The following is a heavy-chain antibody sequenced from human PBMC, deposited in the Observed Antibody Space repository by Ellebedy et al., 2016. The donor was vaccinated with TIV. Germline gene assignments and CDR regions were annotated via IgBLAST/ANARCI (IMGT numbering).Heavy chain of an antibody. CDR1: GFTFSDVW. J-gene: IGHJ4*02. Sequence: PGGSLRLSCAASGFTFSDVWMTWVRQAPGKGLECIGRIKRNSEGGTTEYAAPVKGRFIISRGDSKNTLSLQMNSLKTEDTAMYYCATFPLPRGVEQLTEYWGQGALVTVSS. V-gene: IGHV3-15*01. CDR3: ATFPLPRGVEQLTEY. CDR2: IKRNSEGGTT. D-gene: IGHD1-26*01.